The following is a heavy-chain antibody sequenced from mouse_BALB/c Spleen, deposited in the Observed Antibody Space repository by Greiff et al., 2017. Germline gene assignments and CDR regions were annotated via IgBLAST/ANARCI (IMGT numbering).Heavy chain of an antibody. J-gene: IGHJ4*01. V-gene: IGHV5-9-4*01. CDR3: ARTHDYYAMDY. CDR1: GFTFSSYA. CDR2: ISSGGSYT. Sequence: EVQVVESGGGLVKPGGSLKLSCAASGFTFSSYAMSWVRQSPEKRLEWVAEISSGGSYTYYPDTVTGRFTISRDNAKNTLYLEMSSLRSEDTAMYYCARTHDYYAMDYWGQGTSVTVSS.